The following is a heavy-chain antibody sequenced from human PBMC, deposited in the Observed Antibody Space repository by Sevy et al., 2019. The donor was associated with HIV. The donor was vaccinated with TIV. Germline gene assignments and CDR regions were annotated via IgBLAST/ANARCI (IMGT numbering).Heavy chain of an antibody. CDR1: GGSISSGDYY. CDR2: IYYSGST. J-gene: IGHJ3*02. Sequence: SETLSLTCTVSGGSISSGDYYWSWIRQPPGKGLEWIGYIYYSGSTYSNPSLKSRVTISVDTSKNQFSLKLCSVTAADTAVYYCARAYGSGSYYNGYAFDIWGQGTMVTVSS. D-gene: IGHD3-10*01. V-gene: IGHV4-30-4*01. CDR3: ARAYGSGSYYNGYAFDI.